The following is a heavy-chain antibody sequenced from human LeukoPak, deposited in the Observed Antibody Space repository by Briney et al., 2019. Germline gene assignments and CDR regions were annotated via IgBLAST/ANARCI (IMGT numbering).Heavy chain of an antibody. D-gene: IGHD4-17*01. V-gene: IGHV1-18*01. J-gene: IGHJ4*02. CDR1: GGTFSSYA. CDR2: ISAYNGNT. Sequence: ASVKVSCKASGGTFSSYAISWVRQAPGQGLEWMGRISAYNGNTNYAQKLQGRVTMTTDTSTSTAYMELRSLRSDDTAVYYCARDGTSTVTIYTFDYWGQGTLVTVSS. CDR3: ARDGTSTVTIYTFDY.